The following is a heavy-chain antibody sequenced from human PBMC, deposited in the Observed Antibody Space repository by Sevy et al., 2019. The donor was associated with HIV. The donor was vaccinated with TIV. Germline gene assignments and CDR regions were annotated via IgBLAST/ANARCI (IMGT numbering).Heavy chain of an antibody. V-gene: IGHV3-48*02. J-gene: IGHJ4*02. Sequence: GGSLRLSCAASRFTFSSYSMNWVRQAPGKGLEWVSYISSSSSTIYYADSVKGRFTISRDNAKNSLYLQMNSLRDEDTAVYYCAGSITMVRGVIITGPYFYYWGQGTLVTVSS. D-gene: IGHD3-10*01. CDR2: ISSSSSTI. CDR3: AGSITMVRGVIITGPYFYY. CDR1: RFTFSSYS.